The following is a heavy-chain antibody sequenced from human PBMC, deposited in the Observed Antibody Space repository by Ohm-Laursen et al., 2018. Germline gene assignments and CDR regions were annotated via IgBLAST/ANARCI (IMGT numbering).Heavy chain of an antibody. V-gene: IGHV1-2*02. CDR3: AREEDLAVAGD. CDR1: GYTFTGYY. D-gene: IGHD6-19*01. J-gene: IGHJ4*02. CDR2: INPNNGAT. Sequence: ASVKVSCKASGYTFTGYYMHWVRQAPGQGLEWMGWINPNNGATNYAQKFQGRVTMTRDTSISTAYMELSSLRSDDTAVYYCAREEDLAVAGDWGQGTLVTVSS.